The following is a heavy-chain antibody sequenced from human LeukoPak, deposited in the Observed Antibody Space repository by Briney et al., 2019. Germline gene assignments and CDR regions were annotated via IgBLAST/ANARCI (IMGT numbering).Heavy chain of an antibody. D-gene: IGHD1-7*01. CDR2: ISAYNGNT. Sequence: GASVKVSCTASGYTFTSYGISWVRQAPGQGLEWMGWISAYNGNTNYAQKLQGRVTMTTDTSTSTAYMELRSLRSDDTAVYYCARDHSNWNYAPDFWGQGTLVIVSS. V-gene: IGHV1-18*01. CDR3: ARDHSNWNYAPDF. J-gene: IGHJ4*02. CDR1: GYTFTSYG.